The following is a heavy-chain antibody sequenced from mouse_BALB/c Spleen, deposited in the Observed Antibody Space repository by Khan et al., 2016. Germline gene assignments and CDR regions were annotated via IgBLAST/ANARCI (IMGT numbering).Heavy chain of an antibody. CDR3: TRAPTATRYFDG. CDR2: IRYSGST. CDR1: GYSITSDYA. J-gene: IGHJ1*01. D-gene: IGHD1-2*01. V-gene: IGHV3-2*02. Sequence: EVKLLESGPGLVKPSQSLSLTCTVTGYSITSDYAWNWIRQFPGNKLEWMGYIRYSGSTTYNTSLKSRISIIRDTSKNQFFLHLYSVTTEAPATCGSTRAPTATRYFDGWGAGTTVTVSS.